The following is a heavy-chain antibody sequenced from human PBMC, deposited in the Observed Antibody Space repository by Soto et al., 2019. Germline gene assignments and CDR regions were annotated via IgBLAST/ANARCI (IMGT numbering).Heavy chain of an antibody. V-gene: IGHV3-30*18. CDR2: ISHDGSNK. J-gene: IGHJ4*02. Sequence: ELTMRLSCAASGFTFSSYGMHWVRQAQGKGLERAEVISHDGSNKYYTDSVKGRFTITRDTSTNTLYLQMNSQSADDTAVYYCAKDAPTTSSSYIDYWDQGTLGTVAS. D-gene: IGHD6-6*01. CDR1: GFTFSSYG. CDR3: AKDAPTTSSSYIDY.